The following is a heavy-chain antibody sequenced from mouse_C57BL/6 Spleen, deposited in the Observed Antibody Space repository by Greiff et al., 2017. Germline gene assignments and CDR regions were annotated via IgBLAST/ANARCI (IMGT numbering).Heavy chain of an antibody. D-gene: IGHD2-1*01. CDR1: GYAFSSYW. CDR2: LFPGGGDT. Sequence: QVQLQQSGAELVKPGASVKISCKASGYAFSSYWLNWVKQRPGKGLEWIGQLFPGGGDTNYNGKFKGKATLTADKSSSTAYMQLSSLTSEDSAVYFCARRSTMFPLDYWGQGTTLTVSS. J-gene: IGHJ2*01. V-gene: IGHV1-80*01. CDR3: ARRSTMFPLDY.